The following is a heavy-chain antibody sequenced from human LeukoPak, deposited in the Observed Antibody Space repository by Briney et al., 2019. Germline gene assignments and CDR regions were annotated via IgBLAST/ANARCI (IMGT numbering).Heavy chain of an antibody. D-gene: IGHD1-26*01. Sequence: SVKVSCKTFGDTFNRYTISWVRQAPGQGLEWMGRIIPILGIATYARKFQGRFTITADKSTSTAYMELNSLRSEDTAVYYCARAQTEGTYYLWYFDYWGQGTLVTVSS. CDR2: IIPILGIA. CDR1: GDTFNRYT. J-gene: IGHJ4*02. V-gene: IGHV1-69*02. CDR3: ARAQTEGTYYLWYFDY.